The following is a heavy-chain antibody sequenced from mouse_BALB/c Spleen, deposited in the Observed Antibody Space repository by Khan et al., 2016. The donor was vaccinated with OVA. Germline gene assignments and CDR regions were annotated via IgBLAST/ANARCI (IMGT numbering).Heavy chain of an antibody. CDR2: MWAGGST. CDR1: GFSLTNYG. D-gene: IGHD1-1*01. CDR3: AGPYYGSAWFAY. V-gene: IGHV2-9*02. Sequence: QVQLKQSGPGLVAPSQSLSITCTVSGFSLTNYGVHWVRQSPGKGLEWLGVMWAGGSTNYNSALMSRLNITKDNSKSQIFLKVNSLQTNDTAMYYCAGPYYGSAWFAYWGQGTLVTVSA. J-gene: IGHJ3*01.